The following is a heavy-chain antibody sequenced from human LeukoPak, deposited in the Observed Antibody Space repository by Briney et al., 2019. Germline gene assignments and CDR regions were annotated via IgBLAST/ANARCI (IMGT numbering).Heavy chain of an antibody. V-gene: IGHV4-4*07. D-gene: IGHD3-9*01. CDR1: GGSISSYY. J-gene: IGHJ6*03. CDR3: ARDSAYYDILTGSRYYYMDV. Sequence: SETLSLTCTVSGGSISSYYWSWIRQPAGKGLEWIGRIYTSGSTNYNPSLKSRVTMSVDTSKNQFSLKLSSVTAADTAVYYCARDSAYYDILTGSRYYYMDVWGKGTTVTISS. CDR2: IYTSGST.